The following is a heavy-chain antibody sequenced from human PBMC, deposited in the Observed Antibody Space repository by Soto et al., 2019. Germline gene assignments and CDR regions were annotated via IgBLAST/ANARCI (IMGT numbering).Heavy chain of an antibody. CDR1: GFTFSSYG. Sequence: QVQLVESGGGVVQPGRSLRLSCAASGFTFSSYGMHWVRQAPGKGLEWVAVISYDGSNKYYADSVKGRFTISRDNSKNTLYLQMNRLRAEDTAVYYCAKRSSSGWSDYFDYWGQGTLVTVSS. J-gene: IGHJ4*02. V-gene: IGHV3-30*18. CDR2: ISYDGSNK. D-gene: IGHD6-19*01. CDR3: AKRSSSGWSDYFDY.